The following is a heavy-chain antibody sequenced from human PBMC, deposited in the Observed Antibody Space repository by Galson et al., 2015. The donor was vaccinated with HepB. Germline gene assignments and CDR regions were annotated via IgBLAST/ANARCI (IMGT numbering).Heavy chain of an antibody. CDR2: INAGNGNT. V-gene: IGHV1-3*01. CDR3: ARAVEQQLVPLYYYYYGMDV. CDR1: GYTFTSYA. D-gene: IGHD6-13*01. J-gene: IGHJ6*02. Sequence: SVKASCKASGYTFTSYAMHWVRQAPGQRLEWIGWINAGNGNTKYSQKFQGRVTITRDTSASTAYMELSSLRSEDTAVYYCARAVEQQLVPLYYYYYGMDVWGQGTTVTVSS.